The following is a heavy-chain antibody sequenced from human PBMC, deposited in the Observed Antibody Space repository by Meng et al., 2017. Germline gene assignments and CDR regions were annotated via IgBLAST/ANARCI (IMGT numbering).Heavy chain of an antibody. J-gene: IGHJ4*02. CDR2: IIPIFGTA. CDR1: GGTFSSYA. V-gene: IGHV1-69*01. D-gene: IGHD5-18*01. CDR3: ARGTGTAMAKFFDY. Sequence: QVRRVEAGSGVKKPGSSVKVSCKASGGTFSSYAISWVRQAPGQGLEWMGGIIPIFGTANYAQKFQGRVTITADESTSTAYMELSSLRSEDTAVYYCARGTGTAMAKFFDYWGQGTLVTVSS.